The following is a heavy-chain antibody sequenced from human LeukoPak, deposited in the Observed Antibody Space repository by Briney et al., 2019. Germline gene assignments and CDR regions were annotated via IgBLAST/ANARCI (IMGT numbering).Heavy chain of an antibody. CDR2: IYYSGTT. Sequence: SETLSLTCSVSDASISGHYWSWIRQPPGRGLEWIGYIYYSGTTNYNPSLKSRVTMSVDTSKNQFSLKVSSVTAADTAVYYCARDADSSSHFDYWGQGTLVTVSS. D-gene: IGHD6-6*01. V-gene: IGHV4-59*11. CDR1: DASISGHY. J-gene: IGHJ4*02. CDR3: ARDADSSSHFDY.